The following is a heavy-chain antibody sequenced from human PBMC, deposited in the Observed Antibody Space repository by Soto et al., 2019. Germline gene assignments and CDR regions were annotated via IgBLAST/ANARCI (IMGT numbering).Heavy chain of an antibody. D-gene: IGHD3-3*01. V-gene: IGHV3-74*01. Sequence: EVQLVESGGGLLQPGGSLRLPCAASGFTFSNYWMNWVRQAPGKGLVWVSRINSDGSTTNYADSVKGRFTISRDNAKNTLHLQMNSLRADDTAVYYCARIDFWSGMDVWGQGTTVTVSS. CDR2: INSDGSTT. CDR1: GFTFSNYW. J-gene: IGHJ6*02. CDR3: ARIDFWSGMDV.